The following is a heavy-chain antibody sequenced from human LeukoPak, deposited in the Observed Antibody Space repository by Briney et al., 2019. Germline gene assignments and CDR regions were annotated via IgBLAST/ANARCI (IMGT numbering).Heavy chain of an antibody. CDR2: IHYSGST. Sequence: SETLSLTCTVSGGSISGTSYYWGWIRQPPGKGLEWIRNIHYSGSTYYNASLQSRVTISVDTSKNQFSLKLSSVTAADTAVYYCARLVRSGRGAFDIWGQGTMVTVSS. CDR3: ARLVRSGRGAFDI. D-gene: IGHD2/OR15-2a*01. V-gene: IGHV4-39*01. J-gene: IGHJ3*02. CDR1: GGSISGTSYY.